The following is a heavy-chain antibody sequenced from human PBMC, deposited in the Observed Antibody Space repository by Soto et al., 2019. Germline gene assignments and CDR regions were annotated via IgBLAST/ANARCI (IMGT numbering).Heavy chain of an antibody. CDR3: ARSRFGVVIIVDY. CDR1: GGSFSGYY. J-gene: IGHJ4*02. Sequence: QVQLQQWGAGLLKPSETLSLTCAVYGGSFSGYYWSWIRQPPGKGLEWIGEINHSGSTNYNPSLKSRVTISVDTSKNQLSLKLSSVTAADTAVYYCARSRFGVVIIVDYWGQGTLVTVSS. V-gene: IGHV4-34*01. CDR2: INHSGST. D-gene: IGHD3-3*01.